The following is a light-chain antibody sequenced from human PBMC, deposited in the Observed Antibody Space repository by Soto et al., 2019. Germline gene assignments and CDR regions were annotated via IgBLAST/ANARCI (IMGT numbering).Light chain of an antibody. J-gene: IGLJ2*01. CDR2: EDT. V-gene: IGLV2-23*01. CDR3: CSYAGNYVI. CDR1: SSDVGSYNL. Sequence: QSALTQPASVSGSPGQSITISCTGTSSDVGSYNLVSWYQQHPGKAPKLIIYEDTKRPSGVSNRFSGSKSGNTASLTISGLQAEDEADYYCCSYAGNYVIFGGGTKVTVL.